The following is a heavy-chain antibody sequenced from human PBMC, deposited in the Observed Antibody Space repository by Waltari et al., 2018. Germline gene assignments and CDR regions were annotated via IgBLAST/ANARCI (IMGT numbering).Heavy chain of an antibody. V-gene: IGHV4-34*01. Sequence: QVQLQQWGAGLLKPSETLSLTCAVYGGSFSGYYWSWIRQPPGKGLEWIGEINHSGSTNYNPSLKSRVTISVDTSKNQFSLKLSSVTAADTAVYYCARDIEYCGGDCHADAFDIWGQGTMVTVSS. CDR3: ARDIEYCGGDCHADAFDI. J-gene: IGHJ3*02. CDR1: GGSFSGYY. D-gene: IGHD2-21*02. CDR2: INHSGST.